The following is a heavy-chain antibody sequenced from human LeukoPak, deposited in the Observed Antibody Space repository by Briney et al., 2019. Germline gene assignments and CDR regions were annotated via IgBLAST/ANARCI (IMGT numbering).Heavy chain of an antibody. CDR1: GLIFSNYG. J-gene: IGHJ4*02. Sequence: GGSLRLSCAASGLIFSNYGMHWVRQAPGKGLEWVAAISDDGNNVYYADSVKGRFTISRDDSRNTLYLQMNSLSAEDTALYYCLKDRASSWTFDYWGQGTLVTVSS. CDR3: LKDRASSWTFDY. V-gene: IGHV3-30*18. D-gene: IGHD6-13*01. CDR2: ISDDGNNV.